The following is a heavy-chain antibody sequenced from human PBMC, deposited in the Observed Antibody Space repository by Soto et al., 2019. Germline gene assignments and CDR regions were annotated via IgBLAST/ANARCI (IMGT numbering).Heavy chain of an antibody. J-gene: IGHJ6*02. V-gene: IGHV1-46*01. CDR1: GYTFTSYY. Sequence: ASVKVSCKASGYTFTSYYMHWVRQAPGQGLEWMGIINPSGGSTSYAQKFQGRVTMTRDTSTSTVYMELSSLRSEDTAVYYCARAFYYDIRVAVGDYYYYGMDVWGQGTTVTVSS. D-gene: IGHD3-22*01. CDR3: ARAFYYDIRVAVGDYYYYGMDV. CDR2: INPSGGST.